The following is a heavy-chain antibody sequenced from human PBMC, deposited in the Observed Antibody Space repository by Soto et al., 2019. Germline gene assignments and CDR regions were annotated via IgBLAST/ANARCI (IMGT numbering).Heavy chain of an antibody. CDR2: ISAYNGST. CDR3: ARGRDCSGGSCYYMDY. CDR1: GYTFTNYG. D-gene: IGHD2-15*01. Sequence: ASVKVSCKASGYTFTNYGISWVRQAPGQGLEWMGWISAYNGSTSYAQKFQGRVTMTRDTSTSTVYMELSSLRSEDTAVYYCARGRDCSGGSCYYMDYWGQGTLVTAPQ. V-gene: IGHV1-18*01. J-gene: IGHJ4*02.